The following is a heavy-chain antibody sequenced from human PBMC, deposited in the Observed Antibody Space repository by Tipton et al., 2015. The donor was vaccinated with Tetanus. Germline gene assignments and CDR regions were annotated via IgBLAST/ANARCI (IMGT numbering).Heavy chain of an antibody. J-gene: IGHJ4*02. CDR2: IYYRGNT. Sequence: TLSLTCSVFGGSISYYYWSWIRQPPRKGLEWIGHIYYRGNTYYSHTLKSRVTISVDTSTNQFSLKLSSVTAADTAVYYCGGFRQGVGEPLDYWGQGTLVTVSS. D-gene: IGHD3-10*01. CDR3: GGFRQGVGEPLDY. V-gene: IGHV4-59*01. CDR1: GGSISYYY.